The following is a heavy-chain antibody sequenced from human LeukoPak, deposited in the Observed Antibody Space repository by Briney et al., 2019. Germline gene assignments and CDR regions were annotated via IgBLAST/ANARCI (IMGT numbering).Heavy chain of an antibody. CDR3: ANDRPHPTVEPTNFHF. CDR1: GFTFSSYA. CDR2: ISGSGGAT. Sequence: GGSLRLSCAASGFTFSSYAMSWVRQAPGKGLEWVSAISGSGGATYYADSVRGRFTISRDNSKNSLYLQMNSLRDDDTAIYYCANDRPHPTVEPTNFHFWGQGTLVTVSS. D-gene: IGHD1-14*01. V-gene: IGHV3-23*01. J-gene: IGHJ4*02.